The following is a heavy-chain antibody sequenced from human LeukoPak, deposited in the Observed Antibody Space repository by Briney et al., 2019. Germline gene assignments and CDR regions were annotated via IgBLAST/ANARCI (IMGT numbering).Heavy chain of an antibody. J-gene: IGHJ4*02. CDR1: GFTFSSYG. CDR2: ISGSGDST. Sequence: GGTLRLSCTVSGFTFSSYGMSWVRQAPGKGLEWVSAISGSGDSTYYADSVKGRFTISRDNSKNTLYLQMNSLRAEDTAVYYCAKYESNGWSYFDYWGQGTLVTVSS. V-gene: IGHV3-23*01. D-gene: IGHD6-19*01. CDR3: AKYESNGWSYFDY.